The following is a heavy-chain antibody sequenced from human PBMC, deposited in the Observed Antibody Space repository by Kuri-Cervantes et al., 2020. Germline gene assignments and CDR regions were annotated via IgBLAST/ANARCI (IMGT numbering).Heavy chain of an antibody. CDR2: ISWNSGRI. CDR1: GFTFSSYA. D-gene: IGHD6-19*01. J-gene: IGHJ6*02. V-gene: IGHV3-9*01. Sequence: GGSLRLSCAASGFTFSSYAMSWVRQAPGKGLEWVSGISWNSGRIDYADSVKGRFIMSRDNAKKSLYLQMNSLRPEDTALYFCAKDIFAGIGVAGSLDVWGQGTTVTVSS. CDR3: AKDIFAGIGVAGSLDV.